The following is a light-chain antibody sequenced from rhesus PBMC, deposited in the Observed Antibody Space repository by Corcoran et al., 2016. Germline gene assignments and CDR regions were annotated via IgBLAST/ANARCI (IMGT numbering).Light chain of an antibody. CDR1: QGISRW. J-gene: IGKJ3*01. Sequence: DIQMTQSPSSLSASVGDKVTITCRGSQGISRWLAWYQQKPGKAPKLLIYKASNLQSGVPSRFSGNGSGTDITHTFSSLQHVDFASYYCLQYDSRPFTFGTGTKLDIK. V-gene: IGKV1-21*01. CDR2: KAS. CDR3: LQYDSRPFT.